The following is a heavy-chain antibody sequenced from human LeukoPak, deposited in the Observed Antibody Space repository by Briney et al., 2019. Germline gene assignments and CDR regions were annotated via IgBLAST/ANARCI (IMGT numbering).Heavy chain of an antibody. J-gene: IGHJ4*02. Sequence: GESLKVSCKGSGYSFTSYWIGWVRQMPGKALEWMGIIYPGDSDIRYSPSFQGQVTISADKSISTAYLQWSSLKASDTAMYYCARFTMGKNFDYWGQGTLVTVSS. CDR2: IYPGDSDI. CDR3: ARFTMGKNFDY. CDR1: GYSFTSYW. V-gene: IGHV5-51*01. D-gene: IGHD7-27*01.